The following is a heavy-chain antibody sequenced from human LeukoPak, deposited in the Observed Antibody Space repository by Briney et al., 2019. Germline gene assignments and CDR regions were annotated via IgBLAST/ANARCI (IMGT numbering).Heavy chain of an antibody. D-gene: IGHD5-18*01. CDR1: GGSINNYY. Sequence: KPSETLSLTCTVSGGSINNYYWSWIRQPPGKGLEWIGYIYYSGSTNYNPSLKSRVSISVDTSKNQFSLKLSSVTAADTAVYYCARIVPYRYGYVDSWGQGTLVTVSS. V-gene: IGHV4-59*01. CDR3: ARIVPYRYGYVDS. CDR2: IYYSGST. J-gene: IGHJ4*02.